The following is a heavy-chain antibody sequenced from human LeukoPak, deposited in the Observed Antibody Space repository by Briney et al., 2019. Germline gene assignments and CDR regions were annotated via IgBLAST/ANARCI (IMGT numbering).Heavy chain of an antibody. CDR2: IYYSGST. Sequence: SETLSLTRTVSGGSISSGDYYWSWIRQPPGKGLEWIGYIYYSGSTYYNPSLKSRVTISVDTSKNQFSLKLSSVTAADTAVYYCAREGTMVRGAGSVDYWGQGTLVTVSS. J-gene: IGHJ4*02. CDR1: GGSISSGDYY. V-gene: IGHV4-30-4*01. D-gene: IGHD3-10*01. CDR3: AREGTMVRGAGSVDY.